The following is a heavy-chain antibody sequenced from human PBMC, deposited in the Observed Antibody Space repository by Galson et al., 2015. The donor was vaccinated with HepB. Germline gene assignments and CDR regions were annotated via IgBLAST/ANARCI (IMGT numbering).Heavy chain of an antibody. CDR2: IYYSGST. CDR3: ARVGGRRDGYNSYWYFDL. Sequence: QVQLQESGPGLVKPSETLSLTCAVSGGSISSGGYSWSWIRQPPGKGLEWIGYIYYSGSTNYNPSLKSRVTISVDTSKNQFSLKLSSVTAADTAVYYCARVGGRRDGYNSYWYFDLWGRGTLVTVSS. D-gene: IGHD5-24*01. CDR1: GGSISSGGYS. J-gene: IGHJ2*01. V-gene: IGHV4-61*08.